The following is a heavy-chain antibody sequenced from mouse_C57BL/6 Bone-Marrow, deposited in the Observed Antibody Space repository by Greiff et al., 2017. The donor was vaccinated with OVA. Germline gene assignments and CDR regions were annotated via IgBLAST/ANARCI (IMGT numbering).Heavy chain of an antibody. CDR3: ARSRGDYPFAY. CDR2: ISSGSGTI. D-gene: IGHD2-4*01. CDR1: GFTFSDYG. V-gene: IGHV5-17*01. J-gene: IGHJ3*01. Sequence: EVHLVESGGGLVKPGGSLKLSCAASGFTFSDYGMHWVRQAPGKGLEWVGYISSGSGTIYYADTVKGRVTISRDKAKNTLFLQMTSLRSEDAAMYYCARSRGDYPFAYWGQGTLVTVSA.